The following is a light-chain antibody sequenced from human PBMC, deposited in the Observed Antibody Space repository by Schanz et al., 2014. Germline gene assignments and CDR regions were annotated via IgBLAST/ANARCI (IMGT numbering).Light chain of an antibody. J-gene: IGKJ2*01. CDR3: QQYGSSPPYT. CDR2: GAS. Sequence: EIVLTQSPATLSVSPGERATLSCRASQSVSSNLAWYQQKPGQAPRLLIYGASTRATGLPARFSGSGSGTEFTLTISSLQSEDFAVYYCQQYGSSPPYTFGQGTKLEIK. CDR1: QSVSSN. V-gene: IGKV3-15*01.